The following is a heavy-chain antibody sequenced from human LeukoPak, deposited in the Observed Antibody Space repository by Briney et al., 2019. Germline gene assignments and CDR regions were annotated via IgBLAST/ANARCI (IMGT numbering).Heavy chain of an antibody. J-gene: IGHJ4*02. D-gene: IGHD3-22*01. CDR2: IYYSGST. CDR1: GGSISSSSYY. V-gene: IGHV4-39*07. Sequence: PSETLSLTCTVSGGSISSSSYYWGWIRQPPGKGLEWIGSIYYSGSTYYNPSLKSRVTISVDTSKNQFSLKLSSVTGADTAVYYWARDGGEVVTVDYWGQGTLVTVSS. CDR3: ARDGGEVVTVDY.